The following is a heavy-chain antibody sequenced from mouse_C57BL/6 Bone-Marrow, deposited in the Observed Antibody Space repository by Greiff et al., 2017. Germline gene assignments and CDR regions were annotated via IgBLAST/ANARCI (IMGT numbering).Heavy chain of an antibody. V-gene: IGHV1-5*01. D-gene: IGHD1-1*01. Sequence: SGTVLARPGASVKMSCKTSGYTFTSYWMHWVKQRPGQGLEWIGAIYPGNSDTSYNQKFKGKAKLTAVTSASTAYMELSSLTNEDSAVYYCTRRQITTVVDYYAMDYWGQGTSVTVSS. CDR3: TRRQITTVVDYYAMDY. CDR2: IYPGNSDT. J-gene: IGHJ4*01. CDR1: GYTFTSYW.